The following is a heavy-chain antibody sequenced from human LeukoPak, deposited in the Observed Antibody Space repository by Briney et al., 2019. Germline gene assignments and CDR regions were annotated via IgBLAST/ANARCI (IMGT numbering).Heavy chain of an antibody. CDR2: IYYSGST. D-gene: IGHD2-15*01. CDR1: GGSISSSSYY. CDR3: ARHQAARHYYYYMDV. J-gene: IGHJ6*03. Sequence: SETLSLTCTVSGGSISSSSYYWGWIRQPPGKGLEWIGSIYYSGSTYYNPSLKSRVTISVDTSKNQFSLKLSSVTAADTAVYYCARHQAARHYYYYMDVWGKGTTVTVSS. V-gene: IGHV4-39*01.